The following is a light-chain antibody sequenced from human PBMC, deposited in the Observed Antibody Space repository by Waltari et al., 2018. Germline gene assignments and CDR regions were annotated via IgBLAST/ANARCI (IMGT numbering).Light chain of an antibody. CDR2: GAS. Sequence: EIVLTQSPGTLSLSPGERATLSCRASQGVGNRYLAWYQQKPGQAPRLLIYGASSRAAGIPDRFSGSGSGTDFTLTIRRLEPEYSAVYYCQQYGSALFTLGPGTKVEIK. CDR3: QQYGSALFT. J-gene: IGKJ3*01. CDR1: QGVGNRY. V-gene: IGKV3-20*01.